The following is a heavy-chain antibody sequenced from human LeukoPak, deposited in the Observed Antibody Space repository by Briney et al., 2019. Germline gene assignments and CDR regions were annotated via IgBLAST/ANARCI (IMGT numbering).Heavy chain of an antibody. CDR2: ISSSGRAI. V-gene: IGHV3-48*04. J-gene: IGHJ4*02. Sequence: GGSLRLSRAVSGFTFNTYSMNWVRQPPAKGLEWVSYISSSGRAILYADSVKGRFTVSRDNAKNSLYLQMNNLRAEDTAVYYCAREIPSGSYAPDYWGQGTLVTVSS. CDR1: GFTFNTYS. CDR3: AREIPSGSYAPDY. D-gene: IGHD1-26*01.